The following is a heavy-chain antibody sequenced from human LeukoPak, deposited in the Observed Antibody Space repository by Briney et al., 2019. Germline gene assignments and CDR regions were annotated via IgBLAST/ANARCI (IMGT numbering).Heavy chain of an antibody. Sequence: SVKVSCKASGGSFSSYVITWVRQAPGQGLEWMGGIIPVLSVSNFAQKFRGRVTITADKSTNTAHMELSRLESGDTAIYYCTREGVYAPDGSGYHRAAFDIWGQGTVVIVSS. J-gene: IGHJ3*02. D-gene: IGHD3-22*01. CDR1: GGSFSSYV. CDR2: IIPVLSVS. CDR3: TREGVYAPDGSGYHRAAFDI. V-gene: IGHV1-69*10.